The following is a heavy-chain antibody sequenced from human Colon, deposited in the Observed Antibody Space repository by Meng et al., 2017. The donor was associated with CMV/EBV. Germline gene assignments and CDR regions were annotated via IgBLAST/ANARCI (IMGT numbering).Heavy chain of an antibody. CDR2: ISHEGSRV. D-gene: IGHD4-17*01. V-gene: IGHV3-74*01. CDR3: ARDLLGDNDYVLDQ. CDR1: GFTLGGYW. J-gene: IGHJ4*02. Sequence: GGSLRLSCAASGFTLGGYWMHWVRQSPEKGLVWVSRISHEGSRVIYADSVKGRFTVSRDNAKNALYLQMNSLRADDTAVYYCARDLLGDNDYVLDQWGQGVMVTVSS.